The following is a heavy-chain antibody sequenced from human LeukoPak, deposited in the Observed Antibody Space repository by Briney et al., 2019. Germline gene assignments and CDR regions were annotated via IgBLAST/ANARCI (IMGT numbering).Heavy chain of an antibody. CDR1: GFTFVNYG. J-gene: IGHJ5*02. CDR3: ARESGIAAALDL. D-gene: IGHD6-13*01. CDR2: IRYDGTTT. Sequence: GGSLRLSCATSGFTFVNYGIHWVRQAPGKGQEWVAFIRYDGTTTYYTDSVKGRFTVFRGDSKTTLYLQMNSLRAEDTAVYYCARESGIAAALDLWGQGTLVTVSS. V-gene: IGHV3-30*02.